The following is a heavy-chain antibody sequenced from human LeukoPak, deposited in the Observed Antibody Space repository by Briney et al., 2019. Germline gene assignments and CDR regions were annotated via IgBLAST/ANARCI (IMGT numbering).Heavy chain of an antibody. CDR1: GGSISSYY. CDR3: SRGASGYDYHWFDP. CDR2: IYCSGST. D-gene: IGHD5-12*01. Sequence: SETLSLTCTVSGGSISSYYWSWIRQPPGKGLEWIGYIYCSGSTNYNPSLKSRVTISVDTSKNQFSLKLSSVTAADTAVYYCSRGASGYDYHWFDPWGQGTLVTVSS. V-gene: IGHV4-59*01. J-gene: IGHJ5*02.